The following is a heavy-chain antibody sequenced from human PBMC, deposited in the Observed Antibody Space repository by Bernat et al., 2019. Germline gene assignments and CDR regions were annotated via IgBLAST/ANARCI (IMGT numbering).Heavy chain of an antibody. Sequence: QVQLVQSGAEVKKPGASVKISCKASGYTFTNYAMQWVRQAPGQRLEWMGWINAGNGNTRYSKKCQGRVTITRDRSASTAYMELSSLRSDDTAVYYCARGLWSASDVAYYFDYWGQGTLVTVSS. D-gene: IGHD3-3*01. CDR2: INAGNGNT. J-gene: IGHJ4*02. CDR3: ARGLWSASDVAYYFDY. CDR1: GYTFTNYA. V-gene: IGHV1-3*01.